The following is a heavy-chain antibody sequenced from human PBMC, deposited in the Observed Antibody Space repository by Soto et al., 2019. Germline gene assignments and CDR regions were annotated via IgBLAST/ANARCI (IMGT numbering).Heavy chain of an antibody. Sequence: EVQLLESGGGLVQPGGSLRLSCAASGFTFSSYAMSWVRQAPGKGLEWVSAISGSGGSTYDADSVKGRFTISRDNSKNTLYLDMNRRRADDTAVYYCAKGDLKVEGGIAVAGTNPSHDAFDIWGQGTTGTVSS. CDR3: AKGDLKVEGGIAVAGTNPSHDAFDI. J-gene: IGHJ3*02. V-gene: IGHV3-23*01. CDR1: GFTFSSYA. D-gene: IGHD6-19*01. CDR2: ISGSGGST.